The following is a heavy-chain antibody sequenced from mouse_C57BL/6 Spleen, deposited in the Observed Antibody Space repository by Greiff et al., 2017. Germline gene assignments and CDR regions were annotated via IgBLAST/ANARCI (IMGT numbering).Heavy chain of an antibody. V-gene: IGHV1-69*01. Sequence: QVQLQQPGAELVMPGASVKLSCKASGYTFTSYWMHWVKQRPGQGLEWIGEIDPSDSYTNYNQKFKGKSTLTVDKSSSTAYMQLSSLTSEDSAVYYCARSSYSNPYAMDYWGQETSVTVSS. CDR3: ARSSYSNPYAMDY. J-gene: IGHJ4*01. D-gene: IGHD2-5*01. CDR1: GYTFTSYW. CDR2: IDPSDSYT.